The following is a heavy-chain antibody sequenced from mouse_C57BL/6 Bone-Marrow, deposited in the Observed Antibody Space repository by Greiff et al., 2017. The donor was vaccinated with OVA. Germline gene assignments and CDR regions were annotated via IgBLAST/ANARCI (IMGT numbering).Heavy chain of an antibody. CDR3: ASYYDYDDWYFDV. CDR2: INPYNGGT. V-gene: IGHV1-19*01. CDR1: GYTFTDYY. D-gene: IGHD2-4*01. Sequence: EVQLQQSGPVLVKPGASVKMSCKASGYTFTDYYMNWVKQSHGKSLEWIGVINPYNGGTSYNQKFKGKATLTVDKSSSTAYMELNSLTSEDSAVYYCASYYDYDDWYFDVWGTGTTVTVSS. J-gene: IGHJ1*03.